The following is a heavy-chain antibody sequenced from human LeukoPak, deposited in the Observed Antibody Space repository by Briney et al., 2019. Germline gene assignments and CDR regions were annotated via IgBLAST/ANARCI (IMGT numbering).Heavy chain of an antibody. V-gene: IGHV3-30*02. CDR2: IRYDGSNK. CDR1: GFTFSSYD. CDR3: ANLGMGIDY. D-gene: IGHD7-27*01. Sequence: GGSLRLSCAASGFTFSSYDMHWVRQSPGKGLEWVAFIRYDGSNKHYADSVKGRFTISRDNSKNTLYLQMDSLRDEDTAVYLCANLGMGIDYWGQGTLVTVST. J-gene: IGHJ4*02.